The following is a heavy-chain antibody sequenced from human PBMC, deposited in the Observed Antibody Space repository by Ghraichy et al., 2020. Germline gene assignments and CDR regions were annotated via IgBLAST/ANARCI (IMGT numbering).Heavy chain of an antibody. CDR3: ARDGVGVVVPATL. D-gene: IGHD2-2*01. CDR1: GFTFSDYY. V-gene: IGHV3-11*01. J-gene: IGHJ2*01. Sequence: LNISCAASGFTFSDYYMSWIRQAPGKGLEWVSYISSSGSTIYYADSVKGRFTISRDNAKNSLYLQMNSLRAEDTAVYYCARDGVGVVVPATLWGRGTLVTVSS. CDR2: ISSSGSTI.